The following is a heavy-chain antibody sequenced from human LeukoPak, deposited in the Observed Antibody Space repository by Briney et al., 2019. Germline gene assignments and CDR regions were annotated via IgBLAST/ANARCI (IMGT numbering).Heavy chain of an antibody. CDR2: ITPIFGTA. CDR1: GGTFSSYA. D-gene: IGHD4-11*01. CDR3: ARNQNDYSNTNYYYYMDV. J-gene: IGHJ6*03. V-gene: IGHV1-69*05. Sequence: SVKVSCKASGGTFSSYAISWVRQAPGQGLEWMGGITPIFGTANYAQKFQGRVTITTDESTSTAYMELSSLRSEDTAVYYCARNQNDYSNTNYYYYMDVWGKGTTVTVSS.